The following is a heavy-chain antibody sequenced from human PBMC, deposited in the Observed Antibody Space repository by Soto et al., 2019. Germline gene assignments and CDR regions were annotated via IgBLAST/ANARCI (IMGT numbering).Heavy chain of an antibody. J-gene: IGHJ4*02. CDR1: GFTFSNYW. Sequence: EVQLVESGGGLVQPGESLRLSCAASGFTFSNYWMHWVRQAPGKGLVWVSRIDSDGSRITYADFVKGRFTISRDNAKKTVYLHMNSLTAEDTAVYYCVRTSLVVAVATREDFWGQGTLVTVSP. D-gene: IGHD2-15*01. CDR2: IDSDGSRI. V-gene: IGHV3-74*01. CDR3: VRTSLVVAVATREDF.